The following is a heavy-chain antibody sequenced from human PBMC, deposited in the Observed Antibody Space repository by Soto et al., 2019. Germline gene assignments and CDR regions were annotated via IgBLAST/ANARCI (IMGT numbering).Heavy chain of an antibody. J-gene: IGHJ4*02. D-gene: IGHD6-19*01. Sequence: GGSLILYCVGSGFPFLNSFMGWLRQAPGKGLEWVANINQDGGVTYYVDSVEGRFTISRDNTKDSLYLQTNSLRGEDTAIYYCARYYRGSGRYFFDYWGQGTPVTVSS. CDR3: ARYYRGSGRYFFDY. CDR2: INQDGGVT. CDR1: GFPFLNSF. V-gene: IGHV3-7*03.